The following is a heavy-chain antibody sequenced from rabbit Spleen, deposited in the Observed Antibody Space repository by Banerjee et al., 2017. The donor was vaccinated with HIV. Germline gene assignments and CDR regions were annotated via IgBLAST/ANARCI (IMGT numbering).Heavy chain of an antibody. Sequence: QSLEESGGGLVKPGASLTLTCKASGFSFNSGYDMCWVRQAPGKGLEWIACSYAGSSGSTYSAIWATGRFTISKTSSTTVTLQMTSLTAADTATYFCARDTGTSFSTYGMDLWGPGTLVTVS. CDR3: ARDTGTSFSTYGMDL. CDR1: GFSFNSGYD. J-gene: IGHJ6*01. CDR2: SYAGSSGST. V-gene: IGHV1S40*01. D-gene: IGHD7-1*01.